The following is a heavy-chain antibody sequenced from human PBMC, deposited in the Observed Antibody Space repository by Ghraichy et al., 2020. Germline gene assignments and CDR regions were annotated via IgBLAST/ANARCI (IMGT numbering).Heavy chain of an antibody. CDR1: GDSVSSNSAA. CDR2: TYYRSKWYN. CDR3: ARDQGIKGREMATVYYYYYYGMDV. Sequence: SQTLSLTCAISGDSVSSNSAAWNWIRQSPSRGLEWLGRTYYRSKWYNDYAVSVKSRITINPDTSKNQFSLQLNSVTPEDTAVYYCARDQGIKGREMATVYYYYYYGMDVWGQGTTVTVSS. J-gene: IGHJ6*02. V-gene: IGHV6-1*01. D-gene: IGHD5-24*01.